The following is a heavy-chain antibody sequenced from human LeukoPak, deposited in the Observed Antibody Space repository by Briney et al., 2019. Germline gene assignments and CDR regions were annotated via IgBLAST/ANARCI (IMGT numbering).Heavy chain of an antibody. V-gene: IGHV3-21*01. J-gene: IGHJ3*02. CDR3: ARTYVVVTSENAFDI. D-gene: IGHD2-21*02. Sequence: PGGSLRLSCAASGFTFSSYSMNWVRQAPGKGLEWVSSISSSSNYIYYADSVKGRFTISRDNAKNSLVLQMNSLRAEDTAVYYCARTYVVVTSENAFDIWGQGTMVTVSS. CDR1: GFTFSSYS. CDR2: ISSSSNYI.